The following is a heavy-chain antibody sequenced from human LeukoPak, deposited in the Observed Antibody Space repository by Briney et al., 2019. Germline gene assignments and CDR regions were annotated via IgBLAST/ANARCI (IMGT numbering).Heavy chain of an antibody. Sequence: GRSLRLSCAASGFTFSSYAMHWVRQAPGKGLGWVAVISYDGSNKYYADSVKGRFTISRDNSKNTLYLQMNSLRAEDTAVYYCARPRWAAAGTRGVVLDYWGQGTLVTVSS. CDR2: ISYDGSNK. D-gene: IGHD6-13*01. CDR1: GFTFSSYA. J-gene: IGHJ4*02. V-gene: IGHV3-30-3*01. CDR3: ARPRWAAAGTRGVVLDY.